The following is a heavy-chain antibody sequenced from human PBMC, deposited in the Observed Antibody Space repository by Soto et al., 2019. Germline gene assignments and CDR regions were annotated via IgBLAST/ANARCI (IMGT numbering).Heavy chain of an antibody. CDR1: GGTFSSDS. Sequence: QVQLVKSGAEVKKPGSSVKVSCKASGGTFSSDSFSGVRQAPGQGLEWMGGIIPMFDTPIYAQKFQDRVTITADESTSTAYMQLSSLRSGDTAVYYCARSGGLDRDFNYWGQGSLVTVSS. V-gene: IGHV1-69*12. D-gene: IGHD2-15*01. J-gene: IGHJ4*02. CDR2: IIPMFDTP. CDR3: ARSGGLDRDFNY.